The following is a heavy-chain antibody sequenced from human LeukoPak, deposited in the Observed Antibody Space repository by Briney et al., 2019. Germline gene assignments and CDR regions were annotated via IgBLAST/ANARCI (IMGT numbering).Heavy chain of an antibody. CDR3: ARVSLIPRYCSSTSCYTIYRDLDY. CDR1: GFTFSDHY. CDR2: TRNKANSCTT. V-gene: IGHV3-72*01. Sequence: GGSLRLSCAASGFTFSDHYMDWVRQAPGKGQEWVGRTRNKANSCTTEYAASVKGRFTISRDDSKNSLYLQMNSLKTEDTAVYYCARVSLIPRYCSSTSCYTIYRDLDYWGQGTLVTVSS. J-gene: IGHJ4*02. D-gene: IGHD2-2*02.